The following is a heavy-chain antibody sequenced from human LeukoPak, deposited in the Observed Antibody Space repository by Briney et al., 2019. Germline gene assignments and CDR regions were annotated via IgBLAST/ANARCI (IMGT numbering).Heavy chain of an antibody. CDR1: GITLSNYG. CDR2: ISDSGGRT. Sequence: GGSLRLSCAVSGITLSNYGMSWVRQAPGKGLEWVAGISDSGGRTNYADSVKGRFTISRDNPKNTLYLQMNSLRPEDTAVYFCARDRRNDYSNYGGGFWFDPWGQGTLVTVSS. D-gene: IGHD4-11*01. V-gene: IGHV3-23*01. J-gene: IGHJ5*02. CDR3: ARDRRNDYSNYGGGFWFDP.